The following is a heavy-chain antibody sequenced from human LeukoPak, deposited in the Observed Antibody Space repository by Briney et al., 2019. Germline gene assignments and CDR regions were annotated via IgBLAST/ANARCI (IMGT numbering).Heavy chain of an antibody. CDR2: VYFSGST. D-gene: IGHD3-22*01. Sequence: SETLSLTCAVSGGSISTYFWSWIRQPPGKRLEWIGHVYFSGSTNYNPSLESRVTISVDTSKNQFSLTLSSVTAADTAVYYCARHKSSGSYPLDYWGQGILVTVSS. CDR3: ARHKSSGSYPLDY. V-gene: IGHV4-59*08. CDR1: GGSISTYF. J-gene: IGHJ4*02.